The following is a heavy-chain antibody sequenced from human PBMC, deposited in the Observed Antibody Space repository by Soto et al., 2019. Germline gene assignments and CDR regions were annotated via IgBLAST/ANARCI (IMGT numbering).Heavy chain of an antibody. D-gene: IGHD2-2*01. CDR1: GFTFSSYS. J-gene: IGHJ4*02. V-gene: IGHV3-48*01. Sequence: EVQLVESGGGLVQPGGSLRLSCAASGFTFSSYSMNWVRQAPGKGLEWVSYISTSGSTIYYADSVKGRFTISRDNAKNSLHLQMNSLRAEDTAVYYCARDPCRSTSCYFDYWGQGTLVTVSS. CDR2: ISTSGSTI. CDR3: ARDPCRSTSCYFDY.